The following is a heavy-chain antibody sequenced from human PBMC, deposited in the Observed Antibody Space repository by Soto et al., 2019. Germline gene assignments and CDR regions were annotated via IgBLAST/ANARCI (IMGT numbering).Heavy chain of an antibody. J-gene: IGHJ4*02. CDR2: INPNSGGT. D-gene: IGHD3-3*01. Sequence: ASVKVSCKASGYTFTGYYMHWVRQAPGQGLEWMGWINPNSGGTNYAQKFQGRVTMTRDTSISTAYMELSRLGSDDKAVAYCARRLRILEWFPPHFDYWGQGTQVTVSS. CDR3: ARRLRILEWFPPHFDY. V-gene: IGHV1-2*02. CDR1: GYTFTGYY.